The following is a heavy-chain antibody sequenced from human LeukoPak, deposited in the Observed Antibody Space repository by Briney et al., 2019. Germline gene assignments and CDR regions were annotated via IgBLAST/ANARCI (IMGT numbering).Heavy chain of an antibody. CDR2: IFPIDSET. V-gene: IGHV5-51*01. CDR3: TRGCSGGSCSRDAMDV. J-gene: IGHJ6*02. D-gene: IGHD2-15*01. CDR1: GYSFSSDW. Sequence: GESLKISCKASGYSFSSDWIAWVRQMPGKGLEWMGIIFPIDSETTYSPSFQGQVTISTDKSISTAYLQWSSLKASDTAMYYCTRGCSGGSCSRDAMDVWGQGTMVTVSS.